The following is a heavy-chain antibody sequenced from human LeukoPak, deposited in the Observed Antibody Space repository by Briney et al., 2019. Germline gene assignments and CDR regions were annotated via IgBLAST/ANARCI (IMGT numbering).Heavy chain of an antibody. CDR2: MNPNSGNT. V-gene: IGHV1-8*01. CDR1: GYTFTSYD. J-gene: IGHJ4*02. CDR3: ARAPADFWSADFDY. Sequence: ASVKVSCKASGYTFTSYDINWVRQATGQGLEWMGWMNPNSGNTGYAQKFQGRVTMTRNTSISTAYMELSSLRTEDTAVYYCARAPADFWSADFDYWGQGTLVTVSS. D-gene: IGHD3-3*01.